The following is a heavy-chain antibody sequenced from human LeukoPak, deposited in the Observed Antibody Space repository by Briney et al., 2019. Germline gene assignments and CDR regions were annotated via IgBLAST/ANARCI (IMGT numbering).Heavy chain of an antibody. J-gene: IGHJ4*02. V-gene: IGHV5-51*01. CDR1: GNSFTSYW. Sequence: GESLKISCKGSGNSFTSYWIGWVRQMPGKGLEWMGIIYPGDSDTRYSPSFQGQVTISADKSISTAYLQWSSLRASDTAMYYCARQTAYSAYDFRSPWEAWFDYWGQGTLVTVSS. CDR2: IYPGDSDT. D-gene: IGHD5-12*01. CDR3: ARQTAYSAYDFRSPWEAWFDY.